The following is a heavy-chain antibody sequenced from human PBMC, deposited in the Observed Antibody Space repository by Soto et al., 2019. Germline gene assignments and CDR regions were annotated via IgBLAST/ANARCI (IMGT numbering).Heavy chain of an antibody. CDR1: GGTFISYA. V-gene: IGHV1-69*06. CDR2: IIPIFGTA. CDR3: ATLGGTARVKIDY. D-gene: IGHD5-18*01. J-gene: IGHJ4*02. Sequence: VQLVQSVAEVKKPGSSVQVSCKASGGTFISYAISWVRQAPGQGLEWMGGIIPIFGTANYAQKFQGRVTITADKSTSTAYMDLSSLRSEDTAVYYCATLGGTARVKIDYWGQGTLVTVAS.